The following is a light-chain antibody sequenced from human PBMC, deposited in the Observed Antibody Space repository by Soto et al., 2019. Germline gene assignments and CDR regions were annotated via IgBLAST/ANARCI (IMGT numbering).Light chain of an antibody. V-gene: IGKV3-20*01. CDR2: GAS. Sequence: IVLTQSPGTLSLSPWERATLSCRASQSVSSNSLAWYHQKPGQAPRLLIYGASSRSTGIPDRFSGSGSGTDFTLTISRLEPEDFAVYYCQQYGSSPRTFGQGTRLEIK. CDR3: QQYGSSPRT. J-gene: IGKJ5*01. CDR1: QSVSSNS.